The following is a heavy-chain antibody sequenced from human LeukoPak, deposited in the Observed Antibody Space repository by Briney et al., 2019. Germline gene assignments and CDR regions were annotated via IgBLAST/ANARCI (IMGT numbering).Heavy chain of an antibody. CDR3: AKSVQNSYGSYYYYGMDV. Sequence: GGSLRLSCAASGFTFSSYAMSWVRQAPGKGLEWVSAISGSGGSTYYADSVKGRFTISRDNSKNTLYLQMNSLRAEDTAVYYCAKSVQNSYGSYYYYGMDVWGQGTTVTVSS. J-gene: IGHJ6*02. V-gene: IGHV3-23*01. D-gene: IGHD5-18*01. CDR2: ISGSGGST. CDR1: GFTFSSYA.